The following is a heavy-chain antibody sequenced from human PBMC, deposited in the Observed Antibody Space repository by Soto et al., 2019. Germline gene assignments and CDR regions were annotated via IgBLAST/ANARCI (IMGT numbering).Heavy chain of an antibody. D-gene: IGHD2-2*01. CDR1: GFTFSSYA. CDR2: ISYDGSNK. Sequence: PGGSLRLSCAASGFTFSSYAMHWVRQAPGKGLEWVAVISYDGSNKYYADTVKGRFTISRDNSKNTLYLQMNSLRAEDTAVYYCARAYCISTSCYGYYGMDVWGQGTTVTVSS. J-gene: IGHJ6*02. CDR3: ARAYCISTSCYGYYGMDV. V-gene: IGHV3-30-3*01.